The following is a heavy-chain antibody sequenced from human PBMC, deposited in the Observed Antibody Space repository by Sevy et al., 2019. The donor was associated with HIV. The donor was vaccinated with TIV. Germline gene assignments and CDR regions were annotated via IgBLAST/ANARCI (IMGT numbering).Heavy chain of an antibody. V-gene: IGHV4-39*01. J-gene: IGHJ5*02. CDR3: ARRHSIFSFDP. D-gene: IGHD3-9*01. Sequence: SETLSLTCTVSGGSISSSSCYWGWIRQPPGKGLEWIGGVYYSGSTYYNPSLKSRVTISVDTSKNQFSLKLSSVTAADTAVYYCARRHSIFSFDPWGQGTLVTVSS. CDR2: VYYSGST. CDR1: GGSISSSSCY.